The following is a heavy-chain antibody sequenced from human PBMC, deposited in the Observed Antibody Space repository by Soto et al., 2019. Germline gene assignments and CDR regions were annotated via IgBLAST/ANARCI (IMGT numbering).Heavy chain of an antibody. D-gene: IGHD3-22*01. CDR1: GYTFTSYG. Sequence: ASVKVSCKASGYTFTSYGISWVRQAPGQGLEWMGWISAYNGNTNYAQKLQGGVTMTTDTSTSTAYMELRSLRSDDTAVYYCARDLEDYYDSSGYSFDYWGQGTLVTVSS. J-gene: IGHJ4*02. CDR2: ISAYNGNT. V-gene: IGHV1-18*04. CDR3: ARDLEDYYDSSGYSFDY.